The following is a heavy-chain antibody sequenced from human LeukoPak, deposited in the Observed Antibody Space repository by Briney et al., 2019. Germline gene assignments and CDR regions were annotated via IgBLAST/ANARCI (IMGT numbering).Heavy chain of an antibody. V-gene: IGHV4-4*07. Sequence: PSETLSLTGAVSGDSISCCYWTWIRQSAGKGLEWIGRVFISGNTNYNPSLQGRVTMSVDRSKSQFSLRLRSVTAADTAVYYCVRQGYNYGAFNAWGQGTLVTVSS. D-gene: IGHD5-18*01. CDR3: VRQGYNYGAFNA. CDR2: VFISGNT. J-gene: IGHJ4*02. CDR1: GDSISCCY.